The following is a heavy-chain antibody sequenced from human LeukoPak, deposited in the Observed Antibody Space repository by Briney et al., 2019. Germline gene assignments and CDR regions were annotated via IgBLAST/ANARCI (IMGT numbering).Heavy chain of an antibody. Sequence: ASVKVSCKASGYTFTGYYMHWVRQAPGQGLEWMGWINPNSGGTNYAQKFQGRVTMTRDTSISTAYMELSRLRSDDTAVYYCAREYYGSGSYYTWFDPWGQGTLVTVSS. CDR3: AREYYGSGSYYTWFDP. CDR1: GYTFTGYY. CDR2: INPNSGGT. J-gene: IGHJ5*02. D-gene: IGHD3-10*01. V-gene: IGHV1-2*02.